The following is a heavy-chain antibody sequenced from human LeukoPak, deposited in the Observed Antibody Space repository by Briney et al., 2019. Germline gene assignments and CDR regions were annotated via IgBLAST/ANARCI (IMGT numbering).Heavy chain of an antibody. V-gene: IGHV4-59*08. D-gene: IGHD3-22*01. CDR3: AGTYYYDSSGYQRYYYYGMDV. Sequence: SETLSLTCTVSGGSISSYYWSWVRQPPGKGLEWIGYIYYSGGTNYNPSLKSRLTISVDTSKNQFSLKLSSVAAADTAVCYCAGTYYYDSSGYQRYYYYGMDVWGQGTTATVSS. CDR2: IYYSGGT. J-gene: IGHJ6*02. CDR1: GGSISSYY.